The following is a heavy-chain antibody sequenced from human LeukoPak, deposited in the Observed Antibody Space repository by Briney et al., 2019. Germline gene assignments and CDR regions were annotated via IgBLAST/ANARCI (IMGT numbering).Heavy chain of an antibody. J-gene: IGHJ4*02. CDR3: TTEERVSSGYCSGGSCYIDY. V-gene: IGHV3-15*01. Sequence: GGSLRLSCAATAFTFSNAWMNWVRQAPGKGLEWVGRIKSKTDGGTTDYAAPVKGRFTISRDDSKNTLYLQMNSLKTEDTAVYYCTTEERVSSGYCSGGSCYIDYWGQGTLVTVSS. CDR1: AFTFSNAW. D-gene: IGHD2-15*01. CDR2: IKSKTDGGTT.